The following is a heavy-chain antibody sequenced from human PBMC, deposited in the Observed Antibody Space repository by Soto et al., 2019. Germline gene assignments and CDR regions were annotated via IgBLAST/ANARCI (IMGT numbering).Heavy chain of an antibody. CDR2: IKQDGSEK. CDR3: ARAFSTYWYYLDY. CDR1: GFTFSSYW. J-gene: IGHJ4*02. V-gene: IGHV3-7*01. D-gene: IGHD2-8*02. Sequence: GESLKISCAASGFTFSSYWMSWVRQAPGKGLEWVANIKQDGSEKGYVDSVEGRFTISRDNAKNSLYLQMNSLSPGDTAVYYCARAFSTYWYYLDYWGQGALVTVSS.